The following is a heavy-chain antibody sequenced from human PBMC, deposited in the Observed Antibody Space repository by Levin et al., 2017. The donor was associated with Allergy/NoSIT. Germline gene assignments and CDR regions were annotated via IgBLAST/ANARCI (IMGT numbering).Heavy chain of an antibody. CDR2: IYYSGGT. V-gene: IGHV4-31*03. CDR3: ARVSGVQGVIGYYYYYMDV. Sequence: SQTLSLTCTVSGGSVSSGGYYWSWIRQHPGKGLEWIGNIYYSGGTYYGPSLKSRVTISVDTSKNQLSLKLSSVTASDTAVYYCARVSGVQGVIGYYYYYMDVWGKGTTVIVSS. D-gene: IGHD3-10*01. J-gene: IGHJ6*03. CDR1: GGSVSSGGYY.